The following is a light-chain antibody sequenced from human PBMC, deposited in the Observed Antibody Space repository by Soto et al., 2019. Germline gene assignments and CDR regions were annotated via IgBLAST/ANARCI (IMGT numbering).Light chain of an antibody. CDR3: QQSYSTPYT. Sequence: DIQMTQSPSSLSASVGDRVTITCRASQSISSYLNWYQQKPGKAPKLLIYAASSLQSGVPSRFRGSGSGTDFTPTISSLQPEDFGTYYCQQSYSTPYTFGQGTKLEIK. CDR2: AAS. V-gene: IGKV1-39*01. J-gene: IGKJ2*01. CDR1: QSISSY.